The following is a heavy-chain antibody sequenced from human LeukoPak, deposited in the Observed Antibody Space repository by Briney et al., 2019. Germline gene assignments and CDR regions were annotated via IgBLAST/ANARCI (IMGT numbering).Heavy chain of an antibody. Sequence: GGSLRLSCSASGFTFSSYAMHWVRQAPGKGLEWVAVISYDGSNKYCADSVKVRFTICRDNSKNALYLQMNSLRAEDTAVYYCARGRQWRGAFDIWGQGTMVTVSS. D-gene: IGHD6-19*01. V-gene: IGHV3-30*04. CDR1: GFTFSSYA. CDR3: ARGRQWRGAFDI. CDR2: ISYDGSNK. J-gene: IGHJ3*02.